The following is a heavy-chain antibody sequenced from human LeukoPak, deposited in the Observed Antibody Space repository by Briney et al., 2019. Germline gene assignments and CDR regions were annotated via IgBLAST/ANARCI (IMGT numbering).Heavy chain of an antibody. D-gene: IGHD6-19*01. V-gene: IGHV3-21*01. CDR2: ISSSSSYI. Sequence: PGWSLRLSCAASGFTFSSYSMNWVRQAPGKGLEWVSSISSSSSYIYYADSVKGRFTISRDNAKNSLYLQMNSLRAEDTAVYYCASAVRDLGIAVAGTDHWGQGTLVTVSS. CDR3: ASAVRDLGIAVAGTDH. J-gene: IGHJ4*02. CDR1: GFTFSSYS.